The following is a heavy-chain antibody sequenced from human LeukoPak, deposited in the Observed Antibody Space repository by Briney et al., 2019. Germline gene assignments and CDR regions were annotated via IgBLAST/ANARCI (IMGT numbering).Heavy chain of an antibody. J-gene: IGHJ3*02. CDR2: INPSGGST. Sequence: ASVKVSCKASGYTFTGYYMYWVRQAPGQGLEWMGIINPSGGSTSYAQKFQGRVTMTRDTSTSTVYMELSSLRSEDTAVYYCAREKTAMVAFDIWGQGTMVTVSS. D-gene: IGHD5-18*01. V-gene: IGHV1-46*01. CDR1: GYTFTGYY. CDR3: AREKTAMVAFDI.